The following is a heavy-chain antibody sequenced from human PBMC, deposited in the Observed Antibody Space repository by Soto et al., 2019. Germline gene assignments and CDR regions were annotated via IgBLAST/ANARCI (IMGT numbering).Heavy chain of an antibody. CDR3: ARDGHGMDV. Sequence: QVQLQESGPGLLRPSETLSLTCTVSGGSVSTGSYDWSWIRQPPGKGLEWIGKIFFTGSAHYNPSLSNRVTMSVATSKDQFSRTLTSVTAADMAVYYCARDGHGMDVWGQGTTVTVSS. CDR2: IFFTGSA. CDR1: GGSVSTGSYD. J-gene: IGHJ6*02. V-gene: IGHV4-61*01.